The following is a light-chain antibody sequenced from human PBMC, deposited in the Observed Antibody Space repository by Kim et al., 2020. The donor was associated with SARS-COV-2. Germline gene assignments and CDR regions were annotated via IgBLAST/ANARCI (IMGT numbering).Light chain of an antibody. J-gene: IGKJ4*01. V-gene: IGKV1-16*02. CDR3: QQYNAYPLT. Sequence: DIQMTQSPSSVSASVGDTITITCRASQAIGDNLGWFQQKPGEAPKSVIYGAFNLQTGVPSKFSGRGSGTDFTLTITSLQPEDFGTYYCQQYNAYPLTFGGGTKVDI. CDR1: QAIGDN. CDR2: GAF.